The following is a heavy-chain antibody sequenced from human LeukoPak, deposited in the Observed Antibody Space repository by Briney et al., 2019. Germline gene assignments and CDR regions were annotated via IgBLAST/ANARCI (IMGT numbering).Heavy chain of an antibody. CDR2: INPNSGGT. CDR3: ARDFNPYYYDSSSYSQ. V-gene: IGHV1-2*02. J-gene: IGHJ4*02. CDR1: GYTFTGYY. Sequence: ASVKVSCKASGYTFTGYYMHWVRQAPGQGLEWMGWINPNSGGTNYAQKFQGRVTMTRDTSISTAYMELSRLRSDDTAVYYCARDFNPYYYDSSSYSQWGQGTLVTVSS. D-gene: IGHD3-22*01.